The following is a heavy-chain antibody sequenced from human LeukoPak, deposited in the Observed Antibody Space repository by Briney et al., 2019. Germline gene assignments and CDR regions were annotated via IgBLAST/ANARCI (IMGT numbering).Heavy chain of an antibody. CDR3: AREAYSGSYHFDY. D-gene: IGHD1-26*01. V-gene: IGHV4-61*02. CDR2: IYTSGIT. Sequence: SETLSLTCTVSGGSISSGSYYCTWIRQPAGKGLEWIGRIYTSGITNYNPSLKSRVTISVDTSKNQFSLKLSSVTAADTAVYYCAREAYSGSYHFDYWGQGTLVIVSS. CDR1: GGSISSGSYY. J-gene: IGHJ4*02.